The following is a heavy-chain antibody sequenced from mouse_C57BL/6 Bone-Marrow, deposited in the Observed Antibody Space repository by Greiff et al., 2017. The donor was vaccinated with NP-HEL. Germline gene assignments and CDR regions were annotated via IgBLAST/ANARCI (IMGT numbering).Heavy chain of an antibody. J-gene: IGHJ4*01. CDR2: ISSGSSTL. CDR1: GFTFSDYG. Sequence: EVHLVESGGGLVKPGGSLKLSCAASGFTFSDYGMHWVRQAPEKGLEWVAYISSGSSTLYYADTVKGRFTISRDHTKNTLFLQMPSLRSEDSAMYYCARIYYGDPYYAMDCWGQGASVTVS. CDR3: ARIYYGDPYYAMDC. D-gene: IGHD2-13*01. V-gene: IGHV5-17*01.